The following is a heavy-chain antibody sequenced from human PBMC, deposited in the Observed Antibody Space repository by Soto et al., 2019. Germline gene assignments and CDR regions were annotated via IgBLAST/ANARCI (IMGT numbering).Heavy chain of an antibody. CDR2: MNPNSGNT. D-gene: IGHD3-3*01. CDR3: ARAPLYYDFWSGYSRPSYGMDV. V-gene: IGHV1-8*01. Sequence: GXSVKLSCKASGYTFTSYDINWVRQATGQGLEWMGWMNPNSGNTGYAQKFQGRVTMTRNTSISTAYMELSSLRSEDTAVYYCARAPLYYDFWSGYSRPSYGMDVWGQGPTVTVSS. CDR1: GYTFTSYD. J-gene: IGHJ6*02.